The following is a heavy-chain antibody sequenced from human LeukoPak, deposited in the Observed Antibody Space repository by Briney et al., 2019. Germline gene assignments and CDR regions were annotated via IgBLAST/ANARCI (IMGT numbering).Heavy chain of an antibody. D-gene: IGHD1-14*01. V-gene: IGHV3-66*01. CDR2: TYSGDTT. CDR3: ARERPDSRNLDY. CDR1: GFIVRRNH. J-gene: IGHJ4*02. Sequence: GGSLRPSCTAFGFIVRRNHINWVRQAPGKGLEWVSITYSGDTTYYADSVKGRFIISRDDSKNTLSLQMNDLRVEDTAVYYCARERPDSRNLDYWGRGALVTVSS.